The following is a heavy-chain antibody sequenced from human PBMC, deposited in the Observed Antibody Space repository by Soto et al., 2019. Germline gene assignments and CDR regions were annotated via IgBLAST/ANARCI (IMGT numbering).Heavy chain of an antibody. J-gene: IGHJ6*02. CDR1: GFTFSSYG. CDR3: AKESSNSAALYYYFCGMDV. CDR2: MSGSGGDT. Sequence: DVQLLQSAGELVQPGGSLRLSCAASGFTFSSYGMSWVRRAPGKGLEWVSAMSGSGGDTYYADCVRGRFTISRDSSKNILNLQKNSLRGENTAIYYCAKESSNSAALYYYFCGMDVRGQGTTVTVSS. D-gene: IGHD6-6*01. V-gene: IGHV3-23*01.